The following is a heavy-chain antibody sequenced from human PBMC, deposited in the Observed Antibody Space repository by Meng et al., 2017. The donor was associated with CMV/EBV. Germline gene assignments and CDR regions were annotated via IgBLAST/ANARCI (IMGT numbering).Heavy chain of an antibody. CDR1: GFTFSDYY. CDR2: ISSSSSYI. Sequence: GESLKISCAASGFTFSDYYMSWIRQAPGKGLEWVSSISSSSSYIYYADSVKGRFTISRDNAKNSLYLQMNSLRAEDTAVYYCQLVRQAMDYWGQGTLVTVSS. V-gene: IGHV3-11*06. CDR3: QLVRQAMDY. J-gene: IGHJ4*02. D-gene: IGHD6-13*01.